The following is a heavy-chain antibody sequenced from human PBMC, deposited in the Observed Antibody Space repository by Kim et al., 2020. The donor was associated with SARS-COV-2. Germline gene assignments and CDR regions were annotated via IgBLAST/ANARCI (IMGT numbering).Heavy chain of an antibody. Sequence: GGSLRLSCAASGFTFSSYGMHWVRQAPGKGLEWVAVISYDGSNEYYADSVKGRFTISRDNSKNTLYMQMNRLRVEDTAVYYCARVPSSSWWGRIRFDYWGQGTLVTVSS. J-gene: IGHJ4*02. V-gene: IGHV3-33*05. CDR2: ISYDGSNE. D-gene: IGHD6-13*01. CDR1: GFTFSSYG. CDR3: ARVPSSSWWGRIRFDY.